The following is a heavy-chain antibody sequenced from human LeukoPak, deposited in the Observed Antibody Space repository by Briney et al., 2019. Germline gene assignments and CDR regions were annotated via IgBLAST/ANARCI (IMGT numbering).Heavy chain of an antibody. CDR3: VKEDCSGGSCYRKYYYYYYGMDV. J-gene: IGHJ6*02. Sequence: PGGSLRLSCSASGFTFSSYAMRWVRQAPGKGLEYVSAISSNGGSTYYADSVKGRFTISRDNSKNTLYLQMSSLRAEDTAVYYCVKEDCSGGSCYRKYYYYYYGMDVWGQGTTVTVSS. CDR1: GFTFSSYA. D-gene: IGHD2-15*01. V-gene: IGHV3-64D*09. CDR2: ISSNGGST.